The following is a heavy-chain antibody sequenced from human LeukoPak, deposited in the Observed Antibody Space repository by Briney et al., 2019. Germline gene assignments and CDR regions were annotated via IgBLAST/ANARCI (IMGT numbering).Heavy chain of an antibody. Sequence: PGGSLRLSCAASGFTFSSYGMHWVRQAPGKGLEWVAVIWYDGSNKYYADSVKGRFTISRDNSKNTLYLQMNSLRAEDTAVYYCAREDGSYYPPDAFDIWGQGIMVTVSS. J-gene: IGHJ3*02. V-gene: IGHV3-33*01. CDR2: IWYDGSNK. CDR3: AREDGSYYPPDAFDI. CDR1: GFTFSSYG. D-gene: IGHD1-26*01.